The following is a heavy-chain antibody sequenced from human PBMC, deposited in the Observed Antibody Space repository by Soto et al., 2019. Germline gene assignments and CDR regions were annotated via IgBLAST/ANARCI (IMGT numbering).Heavy chain of an antibody. Sequence: PSETLSLTCAVYGGSFSGYYWSWIRQPPGKGLEWIGEINHSGSTNYNPSLKSRVTISVDTSKNQFSLKLSSVTAADTAVYYCARDRTYYYYYGMDVWGQGTTVTVSS. V-gene: IGHV4-34*01. CDR1: GGSFSGYY. CDR2: INHSGST. CDR3: ARDRTYYYYYGMDV. J-gene: IGHJ6*02. D-gene: IGHD1-1*01.